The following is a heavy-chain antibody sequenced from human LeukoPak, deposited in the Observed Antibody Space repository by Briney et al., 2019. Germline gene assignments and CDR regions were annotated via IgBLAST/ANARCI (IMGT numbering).Heavy chain of an antibody. CDR1: DGSISGSY. D-gene: IGHD4-17*01. CDR3: ARDSSNGDYDY. J-gene: IGHJ4*02. Sequence: PSETLSLTCTVSDGSISGSYWSWIRQPPGKGLEWIGYIFYGSTNYNPSLKSRVTISVDTSKSQFSLKLSSVTAADTAVYYCARDSSNGDYDYWGQGTLVTVSS. CDR2: IFYGST. V-gene: IGHV4-59*01.